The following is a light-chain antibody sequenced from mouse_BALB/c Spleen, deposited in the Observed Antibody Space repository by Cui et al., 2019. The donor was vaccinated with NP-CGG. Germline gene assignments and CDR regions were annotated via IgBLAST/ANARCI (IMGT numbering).Light chain of an antibody. Sequence: HAVVPQESAPTTSPGETVTPTCRSSTGAVTTSNYANWVQEKPDHLFTGLIGGTNNRVPGVPARFSGSLIGDKAALTITGAQTEDEAIYFCALWYSNHWVFGGGTKLTVL. V-gene: IGLV1*01. CDR3: ALWYSNHWV. CDR1: TGAVTTSNY. J-gene: IGLJ1*01. CDR2: GTN.